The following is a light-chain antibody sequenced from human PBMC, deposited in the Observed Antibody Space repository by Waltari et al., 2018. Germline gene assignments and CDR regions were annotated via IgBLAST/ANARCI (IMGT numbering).Light chain of an antibody. CDR2: EGS. V-gene: IGLV2-8*01. J-gene: IGLJ3*02. CDR1: SSDVGGYNY. Sequence: QSALTQPPSASGSPGQSVTIPCTGTSSDVGGYNYGSWYQQYPGKAPKVMIYEGSKRPSGVPDRFSGSKADNTASLTVSGVQAEDEADYYCSSYAGNNNLVFGGGTKLTVL. CDR3: SSYAGNNNLV.